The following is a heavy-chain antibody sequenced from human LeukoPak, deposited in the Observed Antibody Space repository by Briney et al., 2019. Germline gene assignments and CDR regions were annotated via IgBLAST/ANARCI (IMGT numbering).Heavy chain of an antibody. V-gene: IGHV1-2*02. D-gene: IGHD3-3*02. CDR3: ARTNSIFGVVIIVAGWFDP. CDR1: GYTFTGYY. J-gene: IGHJ5*02. Sequence: ASVKVSCKASGYTFTGYYMHWVRQAPGQGLEWMGWINPNSGGTNYAQKFQGRVTMTRDTSISTAYMELSRLRSDDTAVYYCARTNSIFGVVIIVAGWFDPWGQGTLVTVSS. CDR2: INPNSGGT.